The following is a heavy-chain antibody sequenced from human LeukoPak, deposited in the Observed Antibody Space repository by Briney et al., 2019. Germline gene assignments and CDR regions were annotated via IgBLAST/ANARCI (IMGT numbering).Heavy chain of an antibody. J-gene: IGHJ6*02. V-gene: IGHV1-2*04. D-gene: IGHD6-19*01. CDR3: ARDRSSGPGYGMDV. CDR2: INPNSGGT. CDR1: GGTFSTYA. Sequence: ASVKVSCKASGGTFSTYAISWVRQAPGQGLEWMGWINPNSGGTNYAQKFQGWVTMTRDTSISTAYMELSSLRSDDTAVYYCARDRSSGPGYGMDVWGQGTTVTVSS.